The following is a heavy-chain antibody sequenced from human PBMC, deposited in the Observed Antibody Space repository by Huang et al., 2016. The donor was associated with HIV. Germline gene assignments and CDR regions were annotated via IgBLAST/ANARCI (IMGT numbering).Heavy chain of an antibody. CDR2: RGPEDGER. Sequence: QVQLVQSGAEVKKPGASVKVSCTVYGYTLPELSMHWVRQAPGKGLEGMGRRGPEDGERVYSQKFQGRLSMTEDTSTEIAYMELSNLRYDDTALYYCARETIDILTGYSIAFDIWGQGTMVTVSS. CDR1: GYTLPELS. CDR3: ARETIDILTGYSIAFDI. D-gene: IGHD3-9*01. V-gene: IGHV1-24*01. J-gene: IGHJ3*02.